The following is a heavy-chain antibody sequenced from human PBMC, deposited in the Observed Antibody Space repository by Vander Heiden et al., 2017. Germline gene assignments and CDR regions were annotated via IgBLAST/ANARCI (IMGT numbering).Heavy chain of an antibody. Sequence: EVQLVESGGGLVKPGGSLRLSCAASGFTFGSYSMNWVRQAPGKGLEWVSSISSSSSYIYYADSVKGRFTISRDNAKNSLYLQMNSLRAEDTAVYYCASNGATVTTFYYWGQGTLVTVSS. D-gene: IGHD4-17*01. J-gene: IGHJ4*02. CDR1: GFTFGSYS. CDR2: ISSSSSYI. CDR3: ASNGATVTTFYY. V-gene: IGHV3-21*01.